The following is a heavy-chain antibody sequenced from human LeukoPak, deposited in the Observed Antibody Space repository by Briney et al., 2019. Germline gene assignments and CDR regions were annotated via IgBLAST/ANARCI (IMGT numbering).Heavy chain of an antibody. D-gene: IGHD3-22*01. V-gene: IGHV4-4*02. CDR3: ARVLHKRNYDSGVYYGY. CDR2: IYHSGST. J-gene: IGHJ4*02. CDR1: GGSISSNNW. Sequence: SGTLSLTCAVSGGSISSNNWWSWVRQPPGKGLEWIGEIYHSGSTNYNPSLKSRVTISVDKSKNQFSLKLSSVTAADTAVYYCARVLHKRNYDSGVYYGYWGQGTLVTVSS.